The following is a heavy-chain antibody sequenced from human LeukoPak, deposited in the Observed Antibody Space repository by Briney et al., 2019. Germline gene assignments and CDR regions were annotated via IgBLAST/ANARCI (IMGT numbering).Heavy chain of an antibody. D-gene: IGHD2-2*01. J-gene: IGHJ2*01. Sequence: ASVKVSCKASGYTFTSYDINWVRQATGQGLEWMGWMNPNSGNTGYAQKFQGRVTITRNTSISTAYMELSSLRSEDTAVYYCARVVYCSSTSCPRGSYWYLDLWGRGTLVTVSS. CDR2: MNPNSGNT. CDR3: ARVVYCSSTSCPRGSYWYLDL. CDR1: GYTFTSYD. V-gene: IGHV1-8*03.